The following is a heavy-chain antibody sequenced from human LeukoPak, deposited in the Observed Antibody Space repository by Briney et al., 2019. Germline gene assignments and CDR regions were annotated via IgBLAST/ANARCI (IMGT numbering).Heavy chain of an antibody. CDR2: IFYRGINSYHS. D-gene: IGHD4-23*01. Sequence: PSGTLSLTCTVSGASVTTHYWSWIRQPPGKGLEWIGNIFYRGINSYHSSYDSSLQSRVTMSIDTSKNQDSLNLTSVTAADTAVYYCASKPVVQGSQGHYFDPWGQGTLVTVSS. CDR1: GASVTTHY. V-gene: IGHV4-59*02. J-gene: IGHJ5*02. CDR3: ASKPVVQGSQGHYFDP.